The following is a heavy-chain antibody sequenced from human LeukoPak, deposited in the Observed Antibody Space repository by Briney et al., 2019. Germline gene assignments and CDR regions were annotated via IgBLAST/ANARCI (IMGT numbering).Heavy chain of an antibody. Sequence: AASVKVSCKASGYTFTSYDINWVRQATGQGLEWMGCMNLNSGNTGYAQKFQGRVTMTRNTSISTAYMELSSLRSEDTAVYYCARAFTYYDFWSGYSYYGMDVWGQGTTVTVSS. CDR2: MNLNSGNT. V-gene: IGHV1-8*01. J-gene: IGHJ6*02. CDR1: GYTFTSYD. CDR3: ARAFTYYDFWSGYSYYGMDV. D-gene: IGHD3-3*01.